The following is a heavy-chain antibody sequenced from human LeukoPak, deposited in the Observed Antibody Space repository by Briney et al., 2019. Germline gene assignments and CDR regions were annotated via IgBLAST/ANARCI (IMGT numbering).Heavy chain of an antibody. CDR3: ARVRGPTVTTMYFDY. Sequence: GGSLRLSSAGSGFIFRSHGMIWVRQAPGRGLEWVSYISPGGNTIYYADSMKGRFTVSRDDAKNSLSLHMNSLRAEDTAVYYCARVRGPTVTTMYFDYWGQGTLVTVSS. J-gene: IGHJ4*02. V-gene: IGHV3-48*04. CDR2: ISPGGNTI. D-gene: IGHD4-17*01. CDR1: GFIFRSHG.